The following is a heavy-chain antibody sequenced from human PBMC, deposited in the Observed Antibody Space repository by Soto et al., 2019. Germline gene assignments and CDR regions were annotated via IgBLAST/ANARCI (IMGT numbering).Heavy chain of an antibody. V-gene: IGHV3-23*01. J-gene: IGHJ3*02. CDR2: IRHSGENT. CDR1: GFTFNNYA. Sequence: EVQLLESGGGLVQPGGSLRLSCTASGFTFNNYAMSWVRQAPGKGLEWVSTIRHSGENTYYADSVKGRFTISRDNSKNTLYVQMNSLRAEDTALYYCATDPWGTLTGGFDIWGQGTMVTVSS. D-gene: IGHD2-8*02. CDR3: ATDPWGTLTGGFDI.